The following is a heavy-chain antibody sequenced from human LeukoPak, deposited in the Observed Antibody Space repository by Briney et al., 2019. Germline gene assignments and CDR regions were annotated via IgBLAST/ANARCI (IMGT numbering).Heavy chain of an antibody. Sequence: PGRSLRLSCAASGFTFSSYGMHWVRQAPGKGLEWVANIKQDGSGLYYVESVKGRFTISRDNAKNSLYLRMTSLRAEDTAVYYCARDPGRTGFDYWGQGTLVTVSS. D-gene: IGHD1/OR15-1a*01. CDR3: ARDPGRTGFDY. CDR2: IKQDGSGL. CDR1: GFTFSSYG. V-gene: IGHV3-7*03. J-gene: IGHJ4*02.